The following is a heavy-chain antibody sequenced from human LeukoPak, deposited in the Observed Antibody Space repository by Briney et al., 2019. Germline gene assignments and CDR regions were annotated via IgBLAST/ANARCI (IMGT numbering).Heavy chain of an antibody. CDR2: MSHSGST. D-gene: IGHD1-14*01. Sequence: SGTLSLTCVVSGGSISSSNWWSWVRQPPGKGLEWIGQMSHSGSTDYNPSLKSRVTISVDKSKNQFSLRLSSVTAADTAVYYCARARSPSHYYGVHVWGQGTTVTVSS. V-gene: IGHV4-4*02. CDR1: GGSISSSNW. J-gene: IGHJ6*02. CDR3: ARARSPSHYYGVHV.